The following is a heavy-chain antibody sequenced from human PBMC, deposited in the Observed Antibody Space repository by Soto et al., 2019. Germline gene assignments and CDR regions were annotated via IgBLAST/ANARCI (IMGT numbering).Heavy chain of an antibody. J-gene: IGHJ5*02. D-gene: IGHD2-15*01. CDR3: ARDRSAYCSGGSCYNWFDT. CDR2: IYHSGST. Sequence: QVQLQESGPGLVKPSGTLSLTCAVSSGSISSSNWWSWVRQPPGKGLEWIGEIYHSGSTNYNPSLKSRVTMSVDKSKNQFSLKMSSVPAADTAVYYCARDRSAYCSGGSCYNWFDTWGQGTLVTVSS. V-gene: IGHV4-4*02. CDR1: SGSISSSNW.